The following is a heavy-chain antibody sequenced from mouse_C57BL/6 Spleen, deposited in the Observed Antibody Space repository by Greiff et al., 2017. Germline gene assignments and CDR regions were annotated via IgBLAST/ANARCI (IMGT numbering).Heavy chain of an antibody. V-gene: IGHV7-3*01. J-gene: IGHJ4*01. CDR2: IRNKANGYTT. CDR1: GFTFTDYY. D-gene: IGHD1-3*01. Sequence: EVQGVESGGGLVQPGGSLSLSCAASGFTFTDYYMSWVRQPPGQALEWLGFIRNKANGYTTEYSASVKGRFTISRDNSQSILYLQMNALRAEDSATYYCTRYISGYYYAMDCWGQGASVTVSS. CDR3: TRYISGYYYAMDC.